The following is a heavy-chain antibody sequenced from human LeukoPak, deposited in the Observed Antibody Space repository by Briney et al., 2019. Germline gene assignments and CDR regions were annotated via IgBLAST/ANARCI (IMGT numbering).Heavy chain of an antibody. CDR3: ARDRIPTGKRGGAFDI. D-gene: IGHD3-10*01. Sequence: ASVKVSCKASGYTFTSYGISWVRQAPGQGLEWMGWTSAYNGNTNYAQKLQGRVTMTTDTSTSTAYMELRSLRSDDTAVYYCARDRIPTGKRGGAFDIWGQGTMVTVSS. CDR1: GYTFTSYG. CDR2: TSAYNGNT. V-gene: IGHV1-18*01. J-gene: IGHJ3*02.